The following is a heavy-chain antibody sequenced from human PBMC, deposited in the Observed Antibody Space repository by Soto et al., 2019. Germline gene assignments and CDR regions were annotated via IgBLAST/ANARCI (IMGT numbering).Heavy chain of an antibody. CDR1: GYSFTSYW. CDR3: DY. D-gene: IGHD2-2*01. Sequence: GESLKISCKGSGYSFTSYWISWVRQMPGKGLEWMGRIDPSDSYTNYSPSFQGHVTISAEDTAVYYCARRNKYCSSTSCLHYFDYWGQGTLVTVSS. J-gene: IGHJ4*02. CDR2: IDPSDSYT. V-gene: IGHV5-10-1*01.